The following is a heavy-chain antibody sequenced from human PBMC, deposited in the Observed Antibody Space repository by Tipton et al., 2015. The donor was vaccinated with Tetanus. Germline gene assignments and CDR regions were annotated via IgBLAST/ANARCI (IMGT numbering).Heavy chain of an antibody. Sequence: SLRLSCAASGFKFDEYSMHWVRQPPGKGLEWVSGISWKSDSMGYADPVKGRFTISRDNAKNSLYLQLNSPRADDTAIYYCAKEALGVLNLWGNGTTVIVSS. CDR3: AKEALGVLNL. CDR1: GFKFDEYS. CDR2: ISWKSDSM. D-gene: IGHD1-14*01. J-gene: IGHJ6*04. V-gene: IGHV3-9*01.